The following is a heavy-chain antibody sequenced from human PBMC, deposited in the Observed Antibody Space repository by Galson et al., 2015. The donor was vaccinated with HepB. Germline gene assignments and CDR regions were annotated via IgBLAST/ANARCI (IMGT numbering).Heavy chain of an antibody. Sequence: SLRLSCAASGFTFSGSAIHWVRQASGKGPEWVGRIRSKGNDYATSYVESLKGRFTISRDDSRNMAYLHMKSLKTEDTAVHYCTRMGDFSGYSSKWGQGTLVTVSS. CDR1: GFTFSGSA. CDR2: IRSKGNDYAT. D-gene: IGHD5-12*01. CDR3: TRMGDFSGYSSK. J-gene: IGHJ4*02. V-gene: IGHV3-73*01.